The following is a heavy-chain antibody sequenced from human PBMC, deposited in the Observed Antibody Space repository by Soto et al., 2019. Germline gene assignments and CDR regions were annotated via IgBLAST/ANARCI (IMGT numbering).Heavy chain of an antibody. D-gene: IGHD6-13*01. CDR3: ARERSSSWYNYYYYGMDV. CDR1: GGSFSGYY. CDR2: INHSGST. J-gene: IGHJ6*02. V-gene: IGHV4-34*01. Sequence: SETLSLTCAVSGGSFSGYYWSWIRQPPGKGLEWIGEINHSGSTNYNPSLKSRVTISVDTSKNQFSLKLSSVTAADTAVYYCARERSSSWYNYYYYGMDVWGRGTTVTVSS.